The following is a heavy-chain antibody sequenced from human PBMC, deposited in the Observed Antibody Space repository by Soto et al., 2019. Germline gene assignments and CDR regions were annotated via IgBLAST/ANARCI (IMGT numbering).Heavy chain of an antibody. J-gene: IGHJ6*02. CDR3: VRPEKISSPYYYYGMDV. D-gene: IGHD6-13*01. CDR1: GYSFTSYW. Sequence: PGETLKISCKGSGYSFTSYWIGWVRQMPGKGLEWMGIIYPGDSDTRYSPSFQGQITISADKSISTAYLQWSSLKASDTAMYYCVRPEKISSPYYYYGMDVWGQGTTVTVS. CDR2: IYPGDSDT. V-gene: IGHV5-51*01.